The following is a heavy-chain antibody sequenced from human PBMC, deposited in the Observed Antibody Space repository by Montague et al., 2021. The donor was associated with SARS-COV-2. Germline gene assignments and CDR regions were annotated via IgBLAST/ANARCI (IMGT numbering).Heavy chain of an antibody. CDR1: GDSVSRGSSY. CDR2: IYYTGSR. D-gene: IGHD3-22*01. V-gene: IGHV4-61*01. Sequence: SETLSLTCTVSGDSVSRGSSYWSRIRQPPGKGLEWIGYIYYTGSRKYNSSLKSRLTISVDMSRNQFSLSLSNVTAADTAIYYCVRGGTMTVVVFDYWGQGTLVTVSS. J-gene: IGHJ4*02. CDR3: VRGGTMTVVVFDY.